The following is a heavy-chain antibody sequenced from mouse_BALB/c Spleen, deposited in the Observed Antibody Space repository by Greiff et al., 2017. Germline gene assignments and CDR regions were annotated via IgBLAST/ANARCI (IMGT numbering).Heavy chain of an antibody. J-gene: IGHJ4*01. CDR2: IYPGDGDT. CDR3: ARPDGYYAMDY. V-gene: IGHV1-80*01. CDR1: GYAFSSYW. D-gene: IGHD2-3*01. Sequence: QVQLKQSGAELVRPGSSVKISCKASGYAFSSYWMNWVKQRPGQGLEWIGQIYPGDGDTNYNGKFKGKATLTAYKSSSTAYMQLSSLTSEDSAVYFCARPDGYYAMDYWGQGTSVTVSS.